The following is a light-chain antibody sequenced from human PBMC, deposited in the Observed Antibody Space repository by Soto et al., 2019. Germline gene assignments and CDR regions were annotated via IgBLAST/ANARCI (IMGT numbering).Light chain of an antibody. V-gene: IGKV3-20*01. J-gene: IGKJ2*01. CDR2: GAS. Sequence: EVVLTQSPGTLSLSPGERASLSCRASQSIHSSFLAWYQQKPGQPPKLLIYGASSRATGIPDRFSGSGSGTYSTLTISRLEPEDFAVYYWQQYDTSPYTFGQGTKLEIK. CDR3: QQYDTSPYT. CDR1: QSIHSSF.